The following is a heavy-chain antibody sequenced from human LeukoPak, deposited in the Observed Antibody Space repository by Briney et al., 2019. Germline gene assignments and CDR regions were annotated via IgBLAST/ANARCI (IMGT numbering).Heavy chain of an antibody. CDR2: VHRSGRA. J-gene: IGHJ5*02. CDR3: AREPDA. CDR1: GGSISSHY. Sequence: SETLSLTCTVSGGSISSHYWSWIRQPPGMGLEWLGNVHRSGRAYYNESLRGRTTISVDTSKNQFSLRLASMTTADTAVYYCAREPDAWGQGILVTVSS. V-gene: IGHV4-59*11.